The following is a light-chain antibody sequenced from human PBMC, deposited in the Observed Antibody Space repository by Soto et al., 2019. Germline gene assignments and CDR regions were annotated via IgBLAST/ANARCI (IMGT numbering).Light chain of an antibody. V-gene: IGKV3-15*01. CDR3: QQYNIWWT. J-gene: IGKJ1*01. CDR2: GAS. CDR1: QSVDSN. Sequence: TQCPPSQSVTPEERATLSSKASQSVDSNLAWYQQKPGQSPRLLIYGASTRATGISARFSGSGSGTEFTLTISSLQCEDFGVYYCQQYNIWWTLGHGSQV.